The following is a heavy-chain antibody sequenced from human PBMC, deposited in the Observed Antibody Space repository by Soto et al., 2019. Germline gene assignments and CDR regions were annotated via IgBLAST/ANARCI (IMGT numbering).Heavy chain of an antibody. CDR2: IYYSGST. J-gene: IGHJ4*02. CDR1: GGSISSSSYY. Sequence: SETLSLTCTVSGGSISSSSYYWGWIRQPPGKGLEWIGSIYYSGSTYYNPSLKSRVTISVDTSKNQFSLKLSSVTAADTAVYYCARHVPSSYYGSGSYYPRYWGQGTLVTVSS. CDR3: ARHVPSSYYGSGSYYPRY. D-gene: IGHD3-10*01. V-gene: IGHV4-39*01.